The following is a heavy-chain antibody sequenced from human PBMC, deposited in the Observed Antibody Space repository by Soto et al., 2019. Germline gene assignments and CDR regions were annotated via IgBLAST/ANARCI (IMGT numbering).Heavy chain of an antibody. CDR1: GGSISSGGYS. V-gene: IGHV4-30-2*01. CDR3: ARGQVVAAQH. Sequence: PSETLCLTCAVSGGSISSGGYSCNWIRQPPGKGLEWIGYIYHSGSTYYNPSLKSRVTISVDRSKNQFSLKLSSVTAADTAVYYCARGQVVAAQHWGQGTLVTVSS. D-gene: IGHD2-15*01. J-gene: IGHJ4*02. CDR2: IYHSGST.